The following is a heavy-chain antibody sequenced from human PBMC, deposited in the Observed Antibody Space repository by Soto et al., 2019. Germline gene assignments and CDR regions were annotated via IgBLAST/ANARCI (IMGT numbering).Heavy chain of an antibody. Sequence: PGGSLRLSCAASGFTFSSYAMSWVRQAPGKGLEWVSAISGSGGSTYYADSVKGRFTISRDNSKNTLYLQMNGLRAEDTAVYYCAKRGEYYYYMDVWGKGTTVTVSS. CDR1: GFTFSSYA. J-gene: IGHJ6*03. CDR2: ISGSGGST. D-gene: IGHD3-16*01. V-gene: IGHV3-23*01. CDR3: AKRGEYYYYMDV.